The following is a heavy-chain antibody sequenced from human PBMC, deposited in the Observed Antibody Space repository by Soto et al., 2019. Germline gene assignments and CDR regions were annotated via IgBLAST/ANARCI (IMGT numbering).Heavy chain of an antibody. Sequence: QVQLVESGGGVVQPGRSLRLSCAASGFTFSSYGMHWVRQAPGKGLEWVAVISYDGSNKYYADSVKGRFTISRDNSKNTVYLQMNGLRAEDTAVYYCAKDARIFGVVDTHFDYWGQGTLVTVSS. CDR1: GFTFSSYG. J-gene: IGHJ4*02. CDR3: AKDARIFGVVDTHFDY. D-gene: IGHD3-3*01. CDR2: ISYDGSNK. V-gene: IGHV3-30*18.